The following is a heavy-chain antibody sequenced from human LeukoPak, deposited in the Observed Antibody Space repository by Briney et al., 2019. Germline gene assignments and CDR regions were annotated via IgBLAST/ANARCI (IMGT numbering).Heavy chain of an antibody. D-gene: IGHD6-19*01. CDR3: ARSIAVAGTDDY. Sequence: GGSLRLSCAASGFTFSSYSMNWVRQAPGKGLEWVSSISSSSSYIYYADSVKGRFTISRDNAKNSLYLQMNSLRAEDTAVYYCARSIAVAGTDDYWGQGTLATVSS. V-gene: IGHV3-21*01. CDR2: ISSSSSYI. J-gene: IGHJ4*02. CDR1: GFTFSSYS.